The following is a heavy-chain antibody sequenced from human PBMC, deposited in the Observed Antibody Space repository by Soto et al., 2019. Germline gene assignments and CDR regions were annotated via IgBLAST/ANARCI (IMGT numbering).Heavy chain of an antibody. V-gene: IGHV3-33*01. CDR3: ARPLPAFTMTGSYAY. D-gene: IGHD3-22*01. J-gene: IGHJ4*02. CDR2: IWYDGSNK. Sequence: PGGSLRLSCAASGFTFSSYGMHWVRQAPGKGLEWVAVIWYDGSNKYYADSVKGRFTISRDNSKNTLYLQMNSLRAEDTAVYYCARPLPAFTMTGSYAYWGQGTLVTVSS. CDR1: GFTFSSYG.